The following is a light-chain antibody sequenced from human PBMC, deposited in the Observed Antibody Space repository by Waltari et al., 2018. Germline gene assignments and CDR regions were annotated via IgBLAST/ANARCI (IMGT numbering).Light chain of an antibody. J-gene: IGLJ3*02. CDR1: SSDIGGYNY. CDR3: SSYRPGSTVEV. V-gene: IGLV2-14*01. Sequence: QSALTQPASVSGSPGQSITISCTGTSSDIGGYNYVSWYQQHPGKAPRLMIYEVSNRPSVFSSRFSGSKSGTTASLTISGLQAEDEADYYCSSYRPGSTVEVFGGGTKLAVL. CDR2: EVS.